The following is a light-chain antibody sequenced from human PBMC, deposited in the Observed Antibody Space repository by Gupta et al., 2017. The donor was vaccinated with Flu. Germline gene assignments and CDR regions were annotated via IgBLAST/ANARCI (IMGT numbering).Light chain of an antibody. CDR1: QSVNSN. Sequence: EIVMPQSPVTLSVSPGERATLSCRASQSVNSNLAWYQQKPGQAPRLLIYGASTRATGIPARFSGSGSGTEFTLTISYLPSEDFAVYYCQQYNNWPLTFGGGTKVEIK. J-gene: IGKJ4*01. CDR3: QQYNNWPLT. CDR2: GAS. V-gene: IGKV3-15*01.